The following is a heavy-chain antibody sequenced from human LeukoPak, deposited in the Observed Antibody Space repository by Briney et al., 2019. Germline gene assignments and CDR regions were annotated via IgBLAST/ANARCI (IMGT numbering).Heavy chain of an antibody. CDR1: VYTFTVNY. Sequence: VASVTLSLTCTVYTFTVNYIHWLRQAPAPGKGRMEWIDANNGDTKSAQKFQGRVTMSRDTSISTAYMDLSSLSPDDAAVYYCARDPSSVTLYFFDYWGQGTLVTVSS. V-gene: IGHV1-2*02. CDR2: IDANNGDT. J-gene: IGHJ4*02. CDR3: ARDPSSVTLYFFDY. D-gene: IGHD4-11*01.